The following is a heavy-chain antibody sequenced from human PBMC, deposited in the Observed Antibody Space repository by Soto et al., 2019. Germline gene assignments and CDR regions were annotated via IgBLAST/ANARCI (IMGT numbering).Heavy chain of an antibody. CDR2: ISSSGSTI. Sequence: PGGSLRLSCAASGFTVSDYFMAWIRQPPGKGLEWLSYISSSGSTIYYADSVKGRFTISRDNAKNSLYLQMNSLRAEDTALYYCARVTEAYCGGDCYVTDAFDIWGQGTMVTVSS. CDR1: GFTVSDYF. V-gene: IGHV3-11*01. CDR3: ARVTEAYCGGDCYVTDAFDI. D-gene: IGHD2-21*02. J-gene: IGHJ3*02.